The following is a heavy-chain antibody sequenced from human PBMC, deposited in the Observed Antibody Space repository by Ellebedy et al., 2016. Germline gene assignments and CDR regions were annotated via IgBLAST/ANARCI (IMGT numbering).Heavy chain of an antibody. D-gene: IGHD2-2*01. V-gene: IGHV4-34*01. J-gene: IGHJ5*02. CDR2: INHSGST. Sequence: SETLSLXXAVYGGSFSGYYWSWIRQPPGKGLEWIGEINHSGSTNYNPSLKSRVTISVDTSKNQFSLKLSSVTAADTAVYYCARGRNQLLSRRGWFDPWGQGTLVTVSS. CDR3: ARGRNQLLSRRGWFDP. CDR1: GGSFSGYY.